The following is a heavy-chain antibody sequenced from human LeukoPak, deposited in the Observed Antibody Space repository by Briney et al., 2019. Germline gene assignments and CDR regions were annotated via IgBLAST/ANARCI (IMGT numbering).Heavy chain of an antibody. D-gene: IGHD6-13*01. CDR2: MNPNSGNT. J-gene: IGHJ4*02. Sequence: ASVKVSCKASGYTFSTYWLHWVRQATGQGLEWMGWMNPNSGNTGYAQKFQGRVTMTRNTSISTAYMELSSLRSEDTAVYYCARGRKRYVGIAAADFDYWGQGTLVTVSS. V-gene: IGHV1-8*02. CDR3: ARGRKRYVGIAAADFDY. CDR1: GYTFSTYW.